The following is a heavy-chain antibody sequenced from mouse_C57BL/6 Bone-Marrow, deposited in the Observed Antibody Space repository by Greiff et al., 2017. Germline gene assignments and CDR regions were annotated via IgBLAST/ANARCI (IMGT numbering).Heavy chain of an antibody. CDR1: GYTFTEYT. CDR2: FYPGSGSI. Sequence: QVQLQQSGAELVKPGASVKLSCKASGYTFTEYTIHWVKQRSGQGLEWIGWFYPGSGSIKYNEKFKGKATLTADKSSSTVYMELSRLTSEDSAVYVCARHEDTGYCVYWYFDVWGTGTTVTVSS. CDR3: ARHEDTGYCVYWYFDV. D-gene: IGHD2-3*01. V-gene: IGHV1-62-2*01. J-gene: IGHJ1*03.